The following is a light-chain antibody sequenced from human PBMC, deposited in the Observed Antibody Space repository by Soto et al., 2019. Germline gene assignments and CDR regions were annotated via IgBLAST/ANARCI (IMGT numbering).Light chain of an antibody. J-gene: IGKJ1*01. CDR3: KPYNSYSTWT. Sequence: DIQMTQSPSTLSASVGYRVTITCRASQSISTWLAWYQQKPVKAPKLLIYKASGLESGVPSRFICSGSGTEFALTISSLQPDDFESYDCKPYNSYSTWTFGRGTKVEIK. CDR2: KAS. V-gene: IGKV1-5*03. CDR1: QSISTW.